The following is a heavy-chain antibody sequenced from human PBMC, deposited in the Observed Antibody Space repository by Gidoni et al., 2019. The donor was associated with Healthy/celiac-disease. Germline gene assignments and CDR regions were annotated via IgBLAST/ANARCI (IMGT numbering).Heavy chain of an antibody. V-gene: IGHV3-30*18. J-gene: IGHJ4*02. CDR3: AKDLYYYDSSGYYMAPGY. D-gene: IGHD3-22*01. Sequence: QGQLVESGGGVVQPGTSLRLACAASGFTSSSYAMHWVRQAPGKGLEGVAVIAYDGSNKYYADSVKGRFTISRDNSKNTLYLQMNSLRAEDTAVYYCAKDLYYYDSSGYYMAPGYWGQGTLVTVSS. CDR1: GFTSSSYA. CDR2: IAYDGSNK.